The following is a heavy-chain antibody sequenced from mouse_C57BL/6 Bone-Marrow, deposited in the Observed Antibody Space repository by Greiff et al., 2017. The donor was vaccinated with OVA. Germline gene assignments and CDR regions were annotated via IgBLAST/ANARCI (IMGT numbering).Heavy chain of an antibody. CDR3: ARQYYDSKGYFDY. Sequence: VKLMESGAELVKPGASVKISCKASGYAFSSYWMNWVQQRPGKGLEWIGQIYPGDGDTNYNGKFKGKATLTADKSSSTAYMQISSLTSEDSAVYFCARQYYDSKGYFDYWGQGTTLTVSS. CDR1: GYAFSSYW. D-gene: IGHD1-1*01. V-gene: IGHV1-80*01. J-gene: IGHJ2*01. CDR2: IYPGDGDT.